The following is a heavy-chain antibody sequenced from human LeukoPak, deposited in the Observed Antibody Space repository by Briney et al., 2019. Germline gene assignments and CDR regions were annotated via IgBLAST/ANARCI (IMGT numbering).Heavy chain of an antibody. CDR3: ARVHYHYDSSGPEWWFDP. D-gene: IGHD3-22*01. Sequence: SETLSLTCAVYVGSFRGYYWSWIRQPPGKGPEWIGEINHSGSTNYNPSLKSRVTISVDTSKNQFSLKLRSVTAADTAVYYCARVHYHYDSSGPEWWFDPWGQGTLVTVSS. J-gene: IGHJ5*02. V-gene: IGHV4-34*01. CDR2: INHSGST. CDR1: VGSFRGYY.